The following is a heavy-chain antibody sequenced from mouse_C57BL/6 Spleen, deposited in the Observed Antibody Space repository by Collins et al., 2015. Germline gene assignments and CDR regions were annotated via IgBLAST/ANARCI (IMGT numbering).Heavy chain of an antibody. CDR3: ARRAGSYYYAMDY. Sequence: QVQPQQPGAELVRPGTSVKLSCKASGYTFTSYWMHWVKQRPGQGLEWIGVIDPSDSYTNYNQKFKGKATLTVDTSSSTAYMQLSSLTSEDSAVYYCARRAGSYYYAMDYWGQGTSVTVSS. V-gene: IGHV1-59*01. D-gene: IGHD3-1*01. J-gene: IGHJ4*01. CDR1: GYTFTSYW. CDR2: IDPSDSYT.